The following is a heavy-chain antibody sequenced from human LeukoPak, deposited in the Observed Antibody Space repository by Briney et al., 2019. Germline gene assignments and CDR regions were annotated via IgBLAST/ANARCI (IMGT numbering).Heavy chain of an antibody. CDR3: AGLQGHSYYYMDG. J-gene: IGHJ6*03. CDR2: IDHGGIT. Sequence: SETLSLTCAVYGGSFSSYYWSWIRQPPGRGLEWIGDIDHGGITNCNPSLKSRVTISVDTSKNQFSLTLRSVTAADTAVYYCAGLQGHSYYYMDGWGRGTTVTVSS. CDR1: GGSFSSYY. V-gene: IGHV4-34*01.